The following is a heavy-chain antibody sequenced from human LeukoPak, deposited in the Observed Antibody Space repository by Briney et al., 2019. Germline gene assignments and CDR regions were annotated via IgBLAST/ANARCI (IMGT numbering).Heavy chain of an antibody. J-gene: IGHJ5*02. CDR2: ISGSGGST. CDR1: GFTFSSYS. CDR3: AKDSYDILTGLLS. V-gene: IGHV3-23*01. D-gene: IGHD3-9*01. Sequence: PGGSLRLSCAASGFTFSSYSMNWVRQAPGKGLEWVSAISGSGGSTYYADSVKGRFTISRDNSKNTLYLQMNSLRAEDTAVYYCAKDSYDILTGLLSWGQGTLVTVSS.